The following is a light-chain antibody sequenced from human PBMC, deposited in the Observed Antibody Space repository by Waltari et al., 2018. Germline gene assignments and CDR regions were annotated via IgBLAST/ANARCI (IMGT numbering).Light chain of an antibody. CDR2: DVT. CDR3: CSYAGFSWV. J-gene: IGLJ3*02. Sequence: QSALTQPRSVSGSPGQSVTISCTGTNSDVGGYKYVSWYPLHPGKAPKLMIYDVTKRPSGVSDRFSCSKSGNTASLTISGLQTDDEADYYCCSYAGFSWVFGGGTELTVL. CDR1: NSDVGGYKY. V-gene: IGLV2-11*01.